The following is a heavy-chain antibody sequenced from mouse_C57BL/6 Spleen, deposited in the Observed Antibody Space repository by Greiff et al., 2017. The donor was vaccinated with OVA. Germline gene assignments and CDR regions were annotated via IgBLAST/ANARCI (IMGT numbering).Heavy chain of an antibody. CDR3: ARPHYSNYGAY. Sequence: EVKLVESGGGLVQPGGSLSLSCAASGFTFTDYYMSWVRQPPGKALEWLGFIRNKANGYTTEYSASVKGRFTISRDNSQSILYLQMNALRAEDSATYYCARPHYSNYGAYWGQGTLVTVSA. D-gene: IGHD2-5*01. CDR1: GFTFTDYY. V-gene: IGHV7-3*01. J-gene: IGHJ3*01. CDR2: IRNKANGYTT.